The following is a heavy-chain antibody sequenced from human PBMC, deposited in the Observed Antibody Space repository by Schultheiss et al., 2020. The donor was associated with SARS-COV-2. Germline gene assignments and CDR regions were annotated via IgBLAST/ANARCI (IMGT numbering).Heavy chain of an antibody. V-gene: IGHV1-2*04. Sequence: ASVKVSCKASGYTFTHYYIHWVRQAPGQGLEWMGWINPNSGGTNYAQKFQGWVTMTRDRPITTAYMELSKLRSDDTAVYYCVKDVGYCSSTSCYDNEVDYYYYGMDVWGQGTTVTVSS. CDR3: VKDVGYCSSTSCYDNEVDYYYYGMDV. CDR1: GYTFTHYY. D-gene: IGHD2-2*01. CDR2: INPNSGGT. J-gene: IGHJ6*02.